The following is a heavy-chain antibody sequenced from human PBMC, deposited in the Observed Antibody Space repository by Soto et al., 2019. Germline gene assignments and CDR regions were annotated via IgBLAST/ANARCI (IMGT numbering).Heavy chain of an antibody. J-gene: IGHJ4*02. CDR3: ARDTVQQLVEY. D-gene: IGHD6-13*01. V-gene: IGHV3-33*01. Sequence: QVQLVESGGGVVQPGRSLRLSCAASGFTFSSYGMHWVRQAPGKGLEWVAVIWYDGSNKYYADSVKGRFTISRDNSKNTLYLQMNSLRAEDTAVYYCARDTVQQLVEYWGQGTLVTVSS. CDR1: GFTFSSYG. CDR2: IWYDGSNK.